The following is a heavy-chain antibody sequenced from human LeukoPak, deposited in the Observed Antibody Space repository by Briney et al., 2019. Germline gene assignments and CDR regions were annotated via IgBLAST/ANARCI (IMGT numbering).Heavy chain of an antibody. CDR1: GGTFSSYA. Sequence: GASVKVPCKASGGTFSSYAISWVRQAPGQGLEWMGGIIPIFGTANYAQKFQGRVTITTDESTSTAYMELSSLRSEDTAVYYCARCEFSAPYYYYYYMDVWGKGTTVTVSS. V-gene: IGHV1-69*05. CDR3: ARCEFSAPYYYYYYMDV. J-gene: IGHJ6*03. D-gene: IGHD3-10*01. CDR2: IIPIFGTA.